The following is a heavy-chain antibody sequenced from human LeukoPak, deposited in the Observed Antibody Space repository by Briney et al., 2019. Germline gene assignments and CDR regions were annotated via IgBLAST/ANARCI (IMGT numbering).Heavy chain of an antibody. CDR1: GFTFSSYS. Sequence: GGPLRLSCAASGFTFSSYSMNWVRQAPGKGLEWVSSISSSSSYIYYADSVKGRFTISRDNAKKSLYLQMNSLRAEDTAVYYCARDPDSSGWYLEYYYYYGMDVWGQGTTVTVSS. V-gene: IGHV3-21*01. D-gene: IGHD6-19*01. J-gene: IGHJ6*02. CDR2: ISSSSSYI. CDR3: ARDPDSSGWYLEYYYYYGMDV.